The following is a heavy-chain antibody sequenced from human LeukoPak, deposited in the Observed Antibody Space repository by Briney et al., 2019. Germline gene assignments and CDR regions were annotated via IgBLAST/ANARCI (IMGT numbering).Heavy chain of an antibody. D-gene: IGHD3-10*01. J-gene: IGHJ6*02. CDR3: RGSGKYTSGMDV. V-gene: IGHV4-38-2*02. CDR2: IYHSGST. Sequence: PSETLSLTCTVSGYSISSGYYWGWIRQPPGKGLEWIGSIYHSGSTYYNPSLKSRVTISVDTSKNQFSLKLSSVTAADTAVYYCRGSGKYTSGMDVWGQGTTVTVSS. CDR1: GYSISSGYY.